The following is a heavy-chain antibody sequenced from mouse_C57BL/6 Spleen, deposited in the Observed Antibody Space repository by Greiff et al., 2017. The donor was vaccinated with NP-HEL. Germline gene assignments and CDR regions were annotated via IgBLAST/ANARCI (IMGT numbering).Heavy chain of an antibody. CDR3: ARGRDEAMDY. CDR1: GYTFTDYY. CDR2: INPYNGGT. J-gene: IGHJ4*01. V-gene: IGHV1-19*01. D-gene: IGHD3-3*01. Sequence: EVQLQQSGPVLVKPGASVKMSCKASGYTFTDYYMNWVKQSHGKSLEWIGVINPYNGGTSYNQKFKGKATLSVDKSSSTAYMELNSLTSEDSAVYYCARGRDEAMDYWGQGTSVTVSS.